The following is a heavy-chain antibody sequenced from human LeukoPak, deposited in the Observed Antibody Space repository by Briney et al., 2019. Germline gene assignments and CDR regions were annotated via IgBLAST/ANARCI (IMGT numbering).Heavy chain of an antibody. CDR3: ARGGGYSYNNLDY. J-gene: IGHJ4*02. CDR2: IYDSGST. D-gene: IGHD5-18*01. V-gene: IGHV4-31*03. CDR1: GGSISIGNYY. Sequence: SQTLSLTCTVSGGSISIGNYYWSWIRQHPGKGLEWIGYIYDSGSTYYNPSLKSRVTISVDTSKNQFSLKLSSVTAADTAVYYCARGGGYSYNNLDYWGQGILVTVSS.